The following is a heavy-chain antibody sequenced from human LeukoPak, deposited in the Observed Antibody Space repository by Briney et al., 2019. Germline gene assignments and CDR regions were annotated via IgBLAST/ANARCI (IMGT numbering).Heavy chain of an antibody. J-gene: IGHJ4*02. Sequence: KPPETPSLTSIVSGASASRTYWSTGWQSPRERVWRIGYIYNSGETNYNPSLKSRVTISVDTSNNQFSLKLNSVTASDTAVYYCARATGWPGFDYWGQGTLVTVSS. D-gene: IGHD6-19*01. CDR1: GASASRTY. CDR3: ARATGWPGFDY. CDR2: IYNSGET. V-gene: IGHV4-59*08.